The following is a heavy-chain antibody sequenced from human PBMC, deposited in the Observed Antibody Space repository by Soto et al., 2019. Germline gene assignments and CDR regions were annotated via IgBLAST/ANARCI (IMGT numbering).Heavy chain of an antibody. CDR3: ARARGSSRFYDAFDI. CDR1: GYTFASYG. D-gene: IGHD6-13*01. Sequence: ASVKVSCKASGYTFASYGISWVRQAPGQGLEWMALISAENGNKNYAQKFQDRVIVTTDTSTSTGYMELRSLRSDDTAVYYCARARGSSRFYDAFDIWGQGTLVTVSS. J-gene: IGHJ3*02. CDR2: ISAENGNK. V-gene: IGHV1-18*04.